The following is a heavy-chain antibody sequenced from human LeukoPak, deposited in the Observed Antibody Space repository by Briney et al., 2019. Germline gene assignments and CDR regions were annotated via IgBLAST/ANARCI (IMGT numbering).Heavy chain of an antibody. D-gene: IGHD3-10*01. CDR3: VRHVVFYYYYYMDV. CDR2: IYYNGGT. V-gene: IGHV4-59*08. Sequence: SGTLSLTCTVSGVSIGSYYRSWIRQPPGKGLEWIGFIYYNGGTNYNPSLHSRVTISVDTSKNQFSLKLASVTAAGTAIYYCVRHVVFYYYYYMDVWGKGTTVNVSS. J-gene: IGHJ6*03. CDR1: GVSIGSYY.